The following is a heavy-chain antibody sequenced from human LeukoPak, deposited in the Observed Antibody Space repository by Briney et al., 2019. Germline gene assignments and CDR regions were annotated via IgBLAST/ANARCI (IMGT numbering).Heavy chain of an antibody. J-gene: IGHJ4*02. Sequence: PGRSLKLSCAASGFTFSSYGMHWVRQAPDKGLELVTFIWSDGSDKYYADSVKGRFTISRDNFKNTLYLQMNSLRAEDTAVYYCARQIAYYYNSSGHYVFDFWGQGTLVTVSS. D-gene: IGHD3-22*01. CDR1: GFTFSSYG. CDR2: IWSDGSDK. CDR3: ARQIAYYYNSSGHYVFDF. V-gene: IGHV3-33*01.